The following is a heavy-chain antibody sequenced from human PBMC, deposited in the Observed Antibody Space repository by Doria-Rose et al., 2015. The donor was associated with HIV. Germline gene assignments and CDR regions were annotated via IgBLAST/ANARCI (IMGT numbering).Heavy chain of an antibody. D-gene: IGHD6-13*01. V-gene: IGHV2-26*01. CDR2: IFSDDER. J-gene: IGHJ4*02. Sequence: QVQLVQSGPVLVKPAETLTLTCTVSGVSLSSPGMGVSWIRQPPGKALEWLANIFSDDERSYQTSLKSRLTISRGTSKSQVVFTMTDMDPVDTATYYCARIKSSRWYHKYYFDFRGQGTLVIVSA. CDR3: ARIKSSRWYHKYYFDF. CDR1: GVSLSSPGMG.